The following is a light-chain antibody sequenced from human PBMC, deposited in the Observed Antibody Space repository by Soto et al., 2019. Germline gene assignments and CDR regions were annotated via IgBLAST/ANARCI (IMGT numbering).Light chain of an antibody. J-gene: IGKJ1*01. CDR3: QQYGSSPGT. CDR1: QSVSSSY. V-gene: IGKV3-20*01. Sequence: EIVLTQSPGTLSLSPGERATLSCRASQSVSSSYLAWYQQKPGRAPRLLIYGASSRATGIPDRFSGSGSGTHFTLTISRLEPEDFAVYYCQQYGSSPGTFGQGTKVEIK. CDR2: GAS.